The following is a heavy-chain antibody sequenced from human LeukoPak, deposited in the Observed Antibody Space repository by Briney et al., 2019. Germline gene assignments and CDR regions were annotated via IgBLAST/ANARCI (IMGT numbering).Heavy chain of an antibody. CDR2: ISYDGSNK. Sequence: GRSLRLSCAASGFTFSSYAMHWVRQAPGKGLEWVAVISYDGSNKYYADSVKGRFTISRDNSKNTLYLQMNSLRAEDTAVYYCAKDRDYYGSGSYLTPGDYWGQGTLVTVSS. CDR3: AKDRDYYGSGSYLTPGDY. J-gene: IGHJ4*02. V-gene: IGHV3-30-3*01. D-gene: IGHD3-10*01. CDR1: GFTFSSYA.